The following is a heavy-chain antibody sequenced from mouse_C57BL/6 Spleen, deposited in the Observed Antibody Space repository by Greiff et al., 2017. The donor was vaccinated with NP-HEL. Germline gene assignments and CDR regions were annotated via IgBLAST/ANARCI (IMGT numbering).Heavy chain of an antibody. CDR2: IYPGGGYT. V-gene: IGHV1-63*01. Sequence: QVQLQQSGAELVRPGTSVKMSCKASGYTFTNYWIGWAKQRPGHGLEWIGDIYPGGGYTNYNEKFKGKATLTADKSSSTAYMQFSSLTSEDSAIYYCARGYYDYDDGPYYFDYWGQGTTLTVSS. CDR3: ARGYYDYDDGPYYFDY. D-gene: IGHD2-4*01. J-gene: IGHJ2*01. CDR1: GYTFTNYW.